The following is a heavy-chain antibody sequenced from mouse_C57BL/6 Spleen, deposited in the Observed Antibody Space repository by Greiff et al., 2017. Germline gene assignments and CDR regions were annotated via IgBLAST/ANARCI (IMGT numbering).Heavy chain of an antibody. Sequence: EVQLVESGGGLVKPGGSLKLSCAASGFTFSSYAMSWVRQTPEKRLEWVATISDGGSYTYYPDNVKGRFTISRDNAKNNLYLQMSHLKSEDTAMYYCAKVRGGYYPGAMDYWGQGTSVTVSS. D-gene: IGHD2-3*01. CDR3: AKVRGGYYPGAMDY. CDR1: GFTFSSYA. J-gene: IGHJ4*01. CDR2: ISDGGSYT. V-gene: IGHV5-4*01.